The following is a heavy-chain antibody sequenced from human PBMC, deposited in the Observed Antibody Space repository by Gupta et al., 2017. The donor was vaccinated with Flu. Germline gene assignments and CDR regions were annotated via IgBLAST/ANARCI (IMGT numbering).Heavy chain of an antibody. Sequence: EGPLVESGGGLVEPGGSLRLSCAASGFSFSYAYMNWVRQAPGKGLEWVGRLKSEADGGTADYAAPVKGRFTISRDDSKNTLWLQMNSLRTEDTAVYYCTTDSSGGITFDIWGQGTPVTVSA. CDR1: GFSFSYAY. J-gene: IGHJ3*02. V-gene: IGHV3-15*01. CDR3: TTDSSGGITFDI. D-gene: IGHD3-10*01. CDR2: LKSEADGGTA.